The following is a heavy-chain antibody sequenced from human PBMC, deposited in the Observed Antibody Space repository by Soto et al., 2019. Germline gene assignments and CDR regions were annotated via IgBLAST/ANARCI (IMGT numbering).Heavy chain of an antibody. CDR1: GCSISSSSYY. D-gene: IGHD2-2*01. CDR2: IYYSGST. CDR3: AGLLGYCSSTSCYVDY. J-gene: IGHJ4*02. Sequence: SETLSLTCTVSGCSISSSSYYWGWIRQPPGKGLEWIGSIYYSGSTYYNPSLKSRVTISVDTSKNQFSLKLSSVTAADTAVYYCAGLLGYCSSTSCYVDYWGQGTLVTVSS. V-gene: IGHV4-39*01.